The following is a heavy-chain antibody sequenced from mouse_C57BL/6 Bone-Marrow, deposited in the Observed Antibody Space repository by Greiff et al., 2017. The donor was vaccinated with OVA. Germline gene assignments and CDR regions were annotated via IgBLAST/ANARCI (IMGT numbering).Heavy chain of an antibody. Sequence: VKLVESGAELARPGASVKMSCKASGYTFTTYTMHWVKQRPGQGLEWIGYINPSSGYTKYNQKFKDKATLTADKSSSTAFMQLSSLPSYDSAVYYCAADYGSSSYFDYWGQGTTLTVSS. V-gene: IGHV1-4*01. CDR2: INPSSGYT. CDR1: GYTFTTYT. J-gene: IGHJ2*01. CDR3: AADYGSSSYFDY. D-gene: IGHD1-1*01.